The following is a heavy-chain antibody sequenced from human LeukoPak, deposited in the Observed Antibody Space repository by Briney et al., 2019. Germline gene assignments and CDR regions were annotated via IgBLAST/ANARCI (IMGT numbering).Heavy chain of an antibody. CDR1: GYTFTNYG. J-gene: IGHJ1*01. CDR2: INTGNGNT. D-gene: IGHD3-22*01. V-gene: IGHV1-3*04. CDR3: ARVPLHDASGRYYPH. Sequence: ASVKVSCKPSGYTFTNYGMHWVRQAPRQRLEWMGWINTGNGNTKSSQKFQDRVALTRDTSASTAYMELNSLSSEDTAVYYCARVPLHDASGRYYPHWGQGTLVTVSS.